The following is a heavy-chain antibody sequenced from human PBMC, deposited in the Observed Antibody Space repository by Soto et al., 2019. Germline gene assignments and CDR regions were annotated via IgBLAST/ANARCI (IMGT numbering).Heavy chain of an antibody. J-gene: IGHJ6*02. CDR2: IYYSGTN. CDR3: ARGHYFYCMDV. V-gene: IGHV4-30-2*01. Sequence: PSETLSLTCTVSNGSVRSGTYSWSGVRQTPGKGLEWIGYIYYSGTNYYTPSLKSRLTMSMDRANDHFSLNLTSVTAADTAVYFCARGHYFYCMDVWGQGITVTVSS. CDR1: NGSVRSGTYS.